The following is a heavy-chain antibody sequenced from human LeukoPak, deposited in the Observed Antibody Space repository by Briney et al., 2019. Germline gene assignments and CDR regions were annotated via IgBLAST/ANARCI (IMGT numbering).Heavy chain of an antibody. D-gene: IGHD2-2*01. CDR3: ARGRDIVVVPAARFDP. CDR1: GYTFTGYY. CDR2: INPNNGST. J-gene: IGHJ5*02. Sequence: ASVKVSCKASGYTFTGYYMHWVRQAPGQGLEWMGWINPNNGSTNYAQKFQGRVTMTRDTSISTAYMELSRLRSDDTAVYYCARGRDIVVVPAARFDPWGQGTLVTVSS. V-gene: IGHV1-2*02.